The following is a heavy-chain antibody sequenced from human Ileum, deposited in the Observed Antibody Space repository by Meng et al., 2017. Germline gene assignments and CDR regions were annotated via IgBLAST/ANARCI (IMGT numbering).Heavy chain of an antibody. V-gene: IGHV4/OR15-8*02. J-gene: IGHJ4*02. D-gene: IGHD4-23*01. CDR2: IYHSGLV. CDR1: GYSVRTTNW. CDR3: AANSGKKMHS. Sequence: VQRQTSAPGLVNSSVTLSLTYAVLGYSVRTTNWWNRVRQPPGEGLEWIGEIYHSGLVNYNLSLKSRVTLSIDKSKNHFSLKLISVTAADTGVYYCAANSGKKMHSWGQGTLVTVSS.